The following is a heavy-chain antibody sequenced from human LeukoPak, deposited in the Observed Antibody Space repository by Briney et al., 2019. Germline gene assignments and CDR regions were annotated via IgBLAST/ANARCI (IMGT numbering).Heavy chain of an antibody. CDR3: AKDQNMVATAPFDC. CDR1: GFTFSSYA. V-gene: IGHV3-23*01. CDR2: ISGNAGST. Sequence: GGSLRLSCAASGFTFSSYAMSWVRQATGKGLEWVSAISGNAGSTYYADSVKGRFTISRDNSKNTLYLQMNSLRAGDTAIYYCAKDQNMVATAPFDCWGQGTLVTVSS. J-gene: IGHJ4*02. D-gene: IGHD5-12*01.